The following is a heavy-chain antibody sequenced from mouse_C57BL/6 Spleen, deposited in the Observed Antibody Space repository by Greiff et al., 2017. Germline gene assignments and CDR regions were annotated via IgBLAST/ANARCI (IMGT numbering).Heavy chain of an antibody. CDR2: INPNNGGT. Sequence: EVQLQESGPELVKPGASVKMSCKASGYTFTDYNMHWVKQSHGKSLEWIGYINPNNGGTSYNQKFKGKATLTVNKSSSTAYMELRSLTSEDSAVYYCARFYDYEGAMDYWGQGTSVTVSS. D-gene: IGHD2-4*01. CDR1: GYTFTDYN. J-gene: IGHJ4*01. V-gene: IGHV1-22*01. CDR3: ARFYDYEGAMDY.